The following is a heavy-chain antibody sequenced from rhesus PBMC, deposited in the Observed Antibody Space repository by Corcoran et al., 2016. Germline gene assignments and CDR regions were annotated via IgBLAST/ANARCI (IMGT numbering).Heavy chain of an antibody. CDR3: TRQVAAGPFDY. D-gene: IGHD6S26*01. CDR2: ISPYKGNK. Sequence: QVQLVQSGAEIKQPGASVKLSCKASGYAFTSYYIHWVRQAPGQGLEWKGLISPYKGNKAYAQNFQGRVTITTDTSTSTGYMDLNSLRSEDTAVYYCTRQVAAGPFDYWGQGVLVTVSS. CDR1: GYAFTSYY. V-gene: IGHV1-180*01. J-gene: IGHJ4*01.